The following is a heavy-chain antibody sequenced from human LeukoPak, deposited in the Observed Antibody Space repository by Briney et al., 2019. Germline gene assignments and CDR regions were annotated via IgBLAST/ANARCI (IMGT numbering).Heavy chain of an antibody. CDR3: ARHIVVVPAGIVLFDP. CDR2: IYYSGST. D-gene: IGHD2-2*01. Sequence: ETLSLTCSVSGGSISSYYWSWIRPPPGKGLEWIGYIYYSGSTNYNPSLKSRVTISVDTSKNQFSLKLSSVTAADTAVYYCARHIVVVPAGIVLFDPWGQGTLVTVSS. J-gene: IGHJ5*02. V-gene: IGHV4-59*08. CDR1: GGSISSYY.